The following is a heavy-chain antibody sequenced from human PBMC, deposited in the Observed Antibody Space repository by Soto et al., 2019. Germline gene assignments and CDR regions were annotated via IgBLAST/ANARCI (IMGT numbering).Heavy chain of an antibody. V-gene: IGHV6-1*01. Sequence: SQTLSLTCAISGASVSSNSAAWNWIRQSPSRGLEWLGRTYYRSKWYNDYAVSVKSRITINPDTSKNQFSLQLNSVTPEDTAVYYCARGLYSSSWHLNWFDPWGQGTLVTV. D-gene: IGHD6-13*01. J-gene: IGHJ5*02. CDR2: TYYRSKWYN. CDR1: GASVSSNSAA. CDR3: ARGLYSSSWHLNWFDP.